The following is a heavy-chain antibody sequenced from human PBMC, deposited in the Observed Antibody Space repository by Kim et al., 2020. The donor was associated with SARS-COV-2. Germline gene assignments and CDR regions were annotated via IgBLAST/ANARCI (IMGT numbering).Heavy chain of an antibody. V-gene: IGHV3-53*04. D-gene: IGHD3-22*01. CDR3: ARDAYYYDSSGYYYEDY. J-gene: IGHJ4*02. CDR1: GFTVSSNY. Sequence: GGSLRLSCAASGFTVSSNYMSWVRQAPGKGLEWVSVIYSGGSTYYADSVKGRFTISRHNSKNTLYLQMNSLRAEDTAVYYCARDAYYYDSSGYYYEDYWGQGTLVTVSS. CDR2: IYSGGST.